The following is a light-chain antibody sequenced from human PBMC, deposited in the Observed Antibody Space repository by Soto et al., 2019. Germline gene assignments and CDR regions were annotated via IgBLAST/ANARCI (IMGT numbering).Light chain of an antibody. CDR3: MQAIQTPIT. CDR1: QALLRSNGYNY. Sequence: DIVMTQSPLSLTFTPGEPASISCRSSQALLRSNGYNYFNWYLQRLGQSPHLLIYGGSNLAPLVPDRFSDSGTSTDFTLKSRRVEDDDVGVYYCMQAIQTPITLAQGTRLEIK. V-gene: IGKV2-28*01. CDR2: GGS. J-gene: IGKJ5*01.